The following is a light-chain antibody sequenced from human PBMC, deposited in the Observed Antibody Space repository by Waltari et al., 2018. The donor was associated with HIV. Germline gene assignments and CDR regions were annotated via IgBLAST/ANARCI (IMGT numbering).Light chain of an antibody. V-gene: IGKV2-28*01. Sequence: DIVMTQSRLSLPVTTGEPASISCRSSQSILHSNGYNYLDWYLQQPGQSPQLLIYLGSNRASGVPDMFSGSGSGTDFTLKISRVEAEDVGVYYCMQALQTPPTFGGGTKVEIK. J-gene: IGKJ4*01. CDR3: MQALQTPPT. CDR1: QSILHSNGYNY. CDR2: LGS.